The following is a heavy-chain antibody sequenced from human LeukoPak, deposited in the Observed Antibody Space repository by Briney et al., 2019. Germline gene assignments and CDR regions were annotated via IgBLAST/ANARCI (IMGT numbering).Heavy chain of an antibody. J-gene: IGHJ4*02. Sequence: GGSLRLSCAASGFTVSSNYMSWVRQAPGKGLEWVSVIYSGGSTYYADSVKGRFTISRDNSKNTLYLQMNSLRVDDTAVYYCARDVISRQMITLGLGFWGQGTLVTVSS. CDR2: IYSGGST. CDR1: GFTVSSNY. V-gene: IGHV3-53*05. D-gene: IGHD1-20*01. CDR3: ARDVISRQMITLGLGF.